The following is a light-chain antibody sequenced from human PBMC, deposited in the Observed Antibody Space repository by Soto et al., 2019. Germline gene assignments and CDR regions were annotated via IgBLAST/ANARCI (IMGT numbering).Light chain of an antibody. J-gene: IGLJ2*01. CDR3: QVWDSSSDHVV. V-gene: IGLV3-21*02. CDR1: NIGSKS. Sequence: SYELTQPPPVSVAPGQTARITCGGNNIGSKSVHWYQQKPGQAPVLVVYVDSDRPSGIPERFSGSNSGNTATLTISRVEAGDEADYYCQVWDSSSDHVVFGGGTKLTVL. CDR2: VDS.